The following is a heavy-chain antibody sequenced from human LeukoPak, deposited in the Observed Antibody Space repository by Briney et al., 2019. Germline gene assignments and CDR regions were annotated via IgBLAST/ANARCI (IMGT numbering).Heavy chain of an antibody. CDR3: ARDSTPPIDWSYYFDY. CDR1: GFTFSSYW. Sequence: GGSLRLSCAASGFTFSSYWMSWVRQAPGKGLEWVANIKQDGSEKYYVDSVKGRFTISRDNAKNSLYLQMNSLRAEDTAVYYCARDSTPPIDWSYYFDYWGQGTLVTVSS. V-gene: IGHV3-7*01. CDR2: IKQDGSEK. J-gene: IGHJ4*02. D-gene: IGHD3-9*01.